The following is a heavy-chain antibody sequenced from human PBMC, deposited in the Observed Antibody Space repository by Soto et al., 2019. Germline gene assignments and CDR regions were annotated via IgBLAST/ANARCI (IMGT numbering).Heavy chain of an antibody. J-gene: IGHJ5*02. CDR3: VKEVRGYSGYNWLDP. D-gene: IGHD5-12*01. Sequence: GGSLRLSCSASGFTFSSYAMHWVRQAPGKGLEYVSAISSNGGSTYYADSVKGRFTISRDNSKNTLYLQMSSLRAEDTAVYYCVKEVRGYSGYNWLDPWGQGTLVTVSS. CDR1: GFTFSSYA. V-gene: IGHV3-64D*06. CDR2: ISSNGGST.